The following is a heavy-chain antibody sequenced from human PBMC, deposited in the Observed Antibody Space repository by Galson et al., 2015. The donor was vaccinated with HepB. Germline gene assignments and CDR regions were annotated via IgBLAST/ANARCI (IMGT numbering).Heavy chain of an antibody. CDR3: ARDRTMVTGNYYYYYYMDV. D-gene: IGHD5-18*01. Sequence: TLSLTCTVSGGSISSGGYYWSWIRQHPGKGLEWIGYIYYSGSTYYNPSLKSRVTISVDTSKNQFSLKLSSVTAADTAVYYCARDRTMVTGNYYYYYYMDVWGKGTTVTVSS. V-gene: IGHV4-31*03. J-gene: IGHJ6*03. CDR1: GGSISSGGYY. CDR2: IYYSGST.